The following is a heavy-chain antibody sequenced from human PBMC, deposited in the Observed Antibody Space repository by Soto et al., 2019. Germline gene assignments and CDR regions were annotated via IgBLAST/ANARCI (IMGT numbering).Heavy chain of an antibody. Sequence: ASVKVSCKASGYTFTSYGISWVRQAPGQGLEWMGWISAYNGKTNYAQKIQGRDNMTTDTSTSTTYMELRSLRSDDTAVFFCVRDNSLFDFWSVYFSPSRSYYYYGMDVWGQGTTVTVSS. V-gene: IGHV1-18*01. CDR1: GYTFTSYG. D-gene: IGHD3-3*01. J-gene: IGHJ6*02. CDR3: VRDNSLFDFWSVYFSPSRSYYYYGMDV. CDR2: ISAYNGKT.